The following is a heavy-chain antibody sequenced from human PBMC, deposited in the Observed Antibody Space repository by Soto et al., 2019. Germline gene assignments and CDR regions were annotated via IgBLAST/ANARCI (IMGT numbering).Heavy chain of an antibody. Sequence: GGSLRLSCAASGFTVSSNYMSWVRQAPGKGLEWVSVIYSGGSTYYADSVKGRFTISRDNSKNTLYLQMNSLRAEDTAVYYCARTGREFGYTYYYDSSGYLFDYWGQGTLVTVSS. V-gene: IGHV3-66*01. CDR2: IYSGGST. D-gene: IGHD3-22*01. CDR1: GFTVSSNY. CDR3: ARTGREFGYTYYYDSSGYLFDY. J-gene: IGHJ4*02.